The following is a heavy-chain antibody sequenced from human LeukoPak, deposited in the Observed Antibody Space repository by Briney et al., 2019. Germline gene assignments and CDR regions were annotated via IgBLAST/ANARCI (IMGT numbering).Heavy chain of an antibody. V-gene: IGHV4-31*03. Sequence: SETLSLTCTVSGGSISSGGYYWSWIRQHPVKGLEWIGYIYYSGSTYYNPSLKSRVTISVDTSKNQFSLKLSSVTAADTAVYYCARDHTLYGSGSYPSWFDPWGQGTLVTVSS. CDR1: GGSISSGGYY. J-gene: IGHJ5*02. CDR3: ARDHTLYGSGSYPSWFDP. CDR2: IYYSGST. D-gene: IGHD3-10*01.